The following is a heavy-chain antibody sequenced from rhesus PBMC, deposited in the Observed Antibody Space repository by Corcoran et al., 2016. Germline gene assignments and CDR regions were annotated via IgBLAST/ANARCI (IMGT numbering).Heavy chain of an antibody. V-gene: IGHV4-93*02. CDR2: IYGSGGST. Sequence: QVQLQESGPAVVKPSETLSLTCAVSGGSISSSTWWSWIRQSPGKGLEWIGGIYGSGGSTEDHPALKTLVTISIDTSRNQFSLKLSAVTAADTAVYYCARHARTYSSGWPYYFDYWGQGVLVTVSS. CDR1: GGSISSSTW. CDR3: ARHARTYSSGWPYYFDY. J-gene: IGHJ4*01. D-gene: IGHD6-31*01.